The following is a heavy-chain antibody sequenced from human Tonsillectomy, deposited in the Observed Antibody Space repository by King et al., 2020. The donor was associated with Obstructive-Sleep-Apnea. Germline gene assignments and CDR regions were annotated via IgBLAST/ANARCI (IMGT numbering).Heavy chain of an antibody. CDR2: LSYDGSNK. CDR3: ARNPGGEYGGVFDS. Sequence: VQLVESGGGVVQPGRSLRLSCVASGFTFSSYPMHWVRQGPGKGLEWVAVLSYDGSNKYYADSVKGRFTISRDNSKNTLYLQINSLRSEDTAVYYCARNPGGEYGGVFDSWGQGTLVTVSS. J-gene: IGHJ4*02. D-gene: IGHD3-16*01. V-gene: IGHV3-30*04. CDR1: GFTFSSYP.